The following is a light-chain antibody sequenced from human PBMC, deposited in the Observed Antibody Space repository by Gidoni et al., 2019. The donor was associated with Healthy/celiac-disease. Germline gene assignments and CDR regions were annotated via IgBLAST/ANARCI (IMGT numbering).Light chain of an antibody. CDR1: QSISSY. Sequence: DIQMTQSPSSLSASVGDRVTITCRASQSISSYLNWYQQKPGKAPKLLIYAASSLQSVVPSRFSGSGSGTDFTLTISSLQPEDFATYYCQQSYCTPLSFGQGTKVEIK. V-gene: IGKV1-39*01. CDR3: QQSYCTPLS. J-gene: IGKJ1*01. CDR2: AAS.